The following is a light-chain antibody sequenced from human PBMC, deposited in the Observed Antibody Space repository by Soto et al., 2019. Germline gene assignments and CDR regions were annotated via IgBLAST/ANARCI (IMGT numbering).Light chain of an antibody. J-gene: IGKJ1*01. CDR3: QQYGSSPRT. V-gene: IGKV3-20*01. CDR1: QSVARN. CDR2: GAS. Sequence: EKVMTQSPATLSVSLGERATLSCRASQSVARNLAWYQQKPGQAPRLLIYGASSRATGIPDRFSGSGSGTDFTLTISRLEPEDFAVYHCQQYGSSPRTFGRGTKVDIK.